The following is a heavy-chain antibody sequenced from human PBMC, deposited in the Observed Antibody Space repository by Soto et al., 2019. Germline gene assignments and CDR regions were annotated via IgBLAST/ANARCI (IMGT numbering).Heavy chain of an antibody. D-gene: IGHD3-22*01. CDR1: GYNFTTYF. CDR2: INPTSGIT. CDR3: ARGGINMRVVPNMYYCDY. J-gene: IGHJ4*02. Sequence: QVQLVQSGAEVKKPGASVKVSCKPSGYNFTTYFLHWVRQAPGQGLEWMGVINPTSGITGYAQKFQGRVVMTRDTSTSTGYMEMSSLRSDDTAVYYCARGGINMRVVPNMYYCDYWGQGNVVTVSS. V-gene: IGHV1-46*01.